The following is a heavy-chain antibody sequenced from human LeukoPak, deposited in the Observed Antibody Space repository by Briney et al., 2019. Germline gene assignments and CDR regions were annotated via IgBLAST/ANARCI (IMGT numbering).Heavy chain of an antibody. V-gene: IGHV1-18*01. J-gene: IGHJ4*02. CDR1: GYTFTSYG. CDR3: ARDGPRYCSGGSCYSAY. CDR2: ISAYNGNT. D-gene: IGHD2-15*01. Sequence: ASVKVSCKASGYTFTSYGISWVRQAPGQGLEWMGWISAYNGNTNYAQKLQGRVTMTTDTSTSTAYMELRSLGSDDTAVYYCARDGPRYCSGGSCYSAYWGQGTLVTVSS.